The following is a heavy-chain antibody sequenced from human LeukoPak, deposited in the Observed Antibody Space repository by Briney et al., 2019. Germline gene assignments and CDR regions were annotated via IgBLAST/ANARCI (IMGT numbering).Heavy chain of an antibody. J-gene: IGHJ4*02. D-gene: IGHD5-18*01. Sequence: GGSLRLSCAASGFIFSNYNMNWVRQTPGKGLEWLSYICSSSGTIYYADSVKGRFTISGDNAKNSLYLQMNSLRAEDTAVYYCARALGYSYGYAVDYWGQGTLVTVSS. CDR1: GFIFSNYN. CDR3: ARALGYSYGYAVDY. CDR2: ICSSSGTI. V-gene: IGHV3-48*01.